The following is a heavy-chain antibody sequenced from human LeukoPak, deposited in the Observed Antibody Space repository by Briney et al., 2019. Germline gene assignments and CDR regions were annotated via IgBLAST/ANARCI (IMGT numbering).Heavy chain of an antibody. J-gene: IGHJ4*02. V-gene: IGHV3-66*01. D-gene: IGHD2/OR15-2a*01. Sequence: PGGSLRLSCAVPGFSVSSTYMSWVRQAPGKGLEWVPVIYSGGSTYYADSVKGRFTISRDNSKNTLYLQMNSLRAEDTAVYYCARESNYDYWGQGTLVTVSS. CDR2: IYSGGST. CDR3: ARESNYDY. CDR1: GFSVSSTY.